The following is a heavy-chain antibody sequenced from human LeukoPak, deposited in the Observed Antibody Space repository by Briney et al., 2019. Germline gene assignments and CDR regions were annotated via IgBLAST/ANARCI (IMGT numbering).Heavy chain of an antibody. J-gene: IGHJ4*02. CDR1: GYTFTGYY. Sequence: ASVKVSCKASGYTFTGYYMHWVRQAPGQGLEWMGWINPNSGGTNYAQKFQGGVTMTRDTSISTAYMELSRLRSDDTAVYYCARDQGGQQIGYYDFWSGYWYYWGQGTLVTVSS. CDR2: INPNSGGT. CDR3: ARDQGGQQIGYYDFWSGYWYY. D-gene: IGHD3-3*01. V-gene: IGHV1-2*02.